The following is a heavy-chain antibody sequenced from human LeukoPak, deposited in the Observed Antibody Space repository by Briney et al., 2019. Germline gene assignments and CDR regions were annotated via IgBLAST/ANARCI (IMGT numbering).Heavy chain of an antibody. CDR1: GYTFTSYG. V-gene: IGHV1-18*01. CDR2: ISAYNGNT. CDR3: ARAVYSSSALDY. J-gene: IGHJ4*02. Sequence: ASVKVSCKASGYTFTSYGISWVRQAPGQGLEWMGWISAYNGNTNYAQKLQGRVTITADESTSTAYMELSSLRSEDTAVYYCARAVYSSSALDYWGQGTLVTVSS. D-gene: IGHD6-13*01.